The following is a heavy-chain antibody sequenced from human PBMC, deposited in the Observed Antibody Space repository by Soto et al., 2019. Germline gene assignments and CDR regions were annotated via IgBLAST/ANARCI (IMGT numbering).Heavy chain of an antibody. Sequence: GESLKISCKGSGYSFTSYWISWVRQMPGKGLEWMGRIDPSDSYTNYSPSFQGHVTISADKSISTAYLQWSSLKASDTAMYYCATQYCSGGSCRYSGMDVWGQGTTVTVSS. CDR3: ATQYCSGGSCRYSGMDV. D-gene: IGHD2-15*01. CDR2: IDPSDSYT. CDR1: GYSFTSYW. J-gene: IGHJ6*02. V-gene: IGHV5-10-1*01.